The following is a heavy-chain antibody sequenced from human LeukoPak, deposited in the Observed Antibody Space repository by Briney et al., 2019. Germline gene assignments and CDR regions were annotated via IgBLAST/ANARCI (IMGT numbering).Heavy chain of an antibody. CDR2: INTYNDNP. Sequence: ASVKVSCKTSGYTFTSYGIGWVRQAPGQGLEWMGWINTYNDNPNYAQNLQGRVTMSTDTSAGTAYMELRSLRSDDTAVYYCAREGAGTYYFDCWGQGTLVTVSS. D-gene: IGHD1-14*01. J-gene: IGHJ4*02. CDR3: AREGAGTYYFDC. CDR1: GYTFTSYG. V-gene: IGHV1-18*01.